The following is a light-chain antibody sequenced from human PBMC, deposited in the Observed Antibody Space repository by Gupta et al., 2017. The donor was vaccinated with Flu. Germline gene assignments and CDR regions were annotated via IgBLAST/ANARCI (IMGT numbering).Light chain of an antibody. Sequence: DIQMTQSPSSLSASVGDRVTITCRASQYISNSLNWYQQKPGKAPKFLISDASILQSGVPSRFSGSGSGTDFTLAISGLQPDDFATYYCQQSYSVPLTFGGGTKVGIK. J-gene: IGKJ4*01. V-gene: IGKV1-39*01. CDR2: DAS. CDR3: QQSYSVPLT. CDR1: QYISNS.